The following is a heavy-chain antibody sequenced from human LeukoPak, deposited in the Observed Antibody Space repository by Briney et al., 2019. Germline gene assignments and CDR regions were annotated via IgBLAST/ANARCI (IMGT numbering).Heavy chain of an antibody. V-gene: IGHV3-23*01. CDR3: ARTANFAAGYYIDY. CDR2: ISGSGGST. D-gene: IGHD6-13*01. CDR1: GFIFSSYA. Sequence: GGSLRLSCAASGFIFSSYAMSWVRQAPGKGLEWVSAISGSGGSTYYADSVKGRFTISRDNAKNSLYLQMNSLRAEDTAVYYCARTANFAAGYYIDYWGQGTLVTVFS. J-gene: IGHJ4*02.